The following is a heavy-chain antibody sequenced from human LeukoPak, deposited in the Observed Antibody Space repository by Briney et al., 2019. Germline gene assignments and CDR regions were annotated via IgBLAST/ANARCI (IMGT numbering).Heavy chain of an antibody. CDR1: GGSISSSSYY. V-gene: IGHV4-39*01. Sequence: PSETLSLTCTVSGGSISSSSYYWDWIRQPPGKGLEWIGTIYYSGTTYYNPSLKSRVTISVDTSRNQLSLKLSSVTATDTAVYYCARMIGDDAFDIWGQGTMVTVSS. CDR2: IYYSGTT. CDR3: ARMIGDDAFDI. D-gene: IGHD3-22*01. J-gene: IGHJ3*02.